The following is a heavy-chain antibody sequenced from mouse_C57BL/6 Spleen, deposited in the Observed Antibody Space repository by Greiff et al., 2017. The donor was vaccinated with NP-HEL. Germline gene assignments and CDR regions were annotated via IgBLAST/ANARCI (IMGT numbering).Heavy chain of an antibody. CDR2: IDPSDSYT. Sequence: QVQLQQPGAELVRPGTSVKLSCKASGYTFTSYWMHWVKQRPGQGLEWIGVIDPSDSYTNYNQKFKGKATLTVDTSPSTAYMQLSSLTSEDSAVYYCARDWDYWGQGTTLTVSS. CDR3: ARDWDY. CDR1: GYTFTSYW. V-gene: IGHV1-59*01. J-gene: IGHJ2*01.